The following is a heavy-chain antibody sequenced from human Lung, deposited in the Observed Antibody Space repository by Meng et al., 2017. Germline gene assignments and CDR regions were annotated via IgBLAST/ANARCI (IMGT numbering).Heavy chain of an antibody. CDR2: INHSGST. V-gene: IGHV4-34*01. D-gene: IGHD4-11*01. J-gene: IGHJ4*02. CDR3: ARGPTTMAHDFDY. CDR1: GGSFSYSY. Sequence: QLHQVSAGLFKPSRTLSLTCVVSGGSFSYSYWSGIRQPPGKGLEWIGEINHSGSTNYNPSLESRATISVDTSQNNLSLKLSSVTAADSAVYYCARGPTTMAHDFDYWGQGTLVTVSS.